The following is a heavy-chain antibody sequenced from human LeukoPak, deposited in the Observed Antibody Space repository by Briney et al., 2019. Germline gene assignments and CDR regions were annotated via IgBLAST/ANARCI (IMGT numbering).Heavy chain of an antibody. J-gene: IGHJ4*02. CDR1: GFTFSSYA. CDR3: ARDQSPAAGKDFDY. V-gene: IGHV3-30*04. Sequence: GRSLRLSCAASGFTFSSYAMHWVRQAPGKGLEWVAVISYDGSNKYYADSVKGRFTISRDNSKNTLYLQMNSLRAEDTAVYYCARDQSPAAGKDFDYWGQGTLVNVSS. D-gene: IGHD6-13*01. CDR2: ISYDGSNK.